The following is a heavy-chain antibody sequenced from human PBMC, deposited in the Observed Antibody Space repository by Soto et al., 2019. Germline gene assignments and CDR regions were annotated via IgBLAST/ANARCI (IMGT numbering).Heavy chain of an antibody. J-gene: IGHJ4*02. D-gene: IGHD3-10*01. CDR3: ATCGSASYTPPTVDY. V-gene: IGHV4-31*03. CDR1: SCSISSGDYY. Sequence: QVELQESAPGLVKTSQTLSLTSTVSSCSISSGDYYWSWIRQHPGKGLEWLGDIDYSWSTYYNPSPKSRVTISVDTSKNQFSLKLTSVSAADTAVYYCATCGSASYTPPTVDYWGQGPVVTVS. CDR2: IDYSWST.